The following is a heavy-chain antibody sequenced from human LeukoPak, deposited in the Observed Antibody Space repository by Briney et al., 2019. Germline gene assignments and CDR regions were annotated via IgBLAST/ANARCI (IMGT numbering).Heavy chain of an antibody. CDR2: IYYSGST. CDR1: GGSISSYY. V-gene: IGHV4-59*06. Sequence: TSETLSLTCTVSGGSISSYYWSWIRQHPGKGLEWIGYIYYSGSTYYNPSLKSRVTISVDTSKNQFSLKLSSVTAADTAVYYCARASMTTVTRIGYGWFDPWGQGTLVTVSS. D-gene: IGHD4-11*01. J-gene: IGHJ5*02. CDR3: ARASMTTVTRIGYGWFDP.